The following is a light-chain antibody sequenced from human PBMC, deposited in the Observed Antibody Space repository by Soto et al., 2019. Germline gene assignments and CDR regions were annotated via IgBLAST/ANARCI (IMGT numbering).Light chain of an antibody. Sequence: QSVLTQPPSASGTPGQRVTISCSGSGSNIGTYDVNWFQQLPGTAPKLLIYNNNQRPSGVPDRFSGSRSATSASLAISGLQSEDEADYYCATWDDGLNGWVFGGGTKLTVL. CDR2: NNN. CDR1: GSNIGTYD. CDR3: ATWDDGLNGWV. J-gene: IGLJ3*02. V-gene: IGLV1-44*01.